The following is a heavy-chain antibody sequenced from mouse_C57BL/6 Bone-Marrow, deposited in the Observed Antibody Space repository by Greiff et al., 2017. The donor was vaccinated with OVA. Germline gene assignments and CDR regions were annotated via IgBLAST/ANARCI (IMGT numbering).Heavy chain of an antibody. CDR3: ARWITTVVATDYYAMDY. CDR2: INPYNGGT. V-gene: IGHV1-19*01. D-gene: IGHD1-1*01. CDR1: GYTFTDYY. Sequence: VQLQQSGPVLVKPGASVKMSCKASGYTFTDYYMNWVKQSHGKSLEWIGVINPYNGGTSYNQKFKGKATLTVDKSSSTAYMELNSLTSEDSAVYYCARWITTVVATDYYAMDYWGQGTSVTVSS. J-gene: IGHJ4*01.